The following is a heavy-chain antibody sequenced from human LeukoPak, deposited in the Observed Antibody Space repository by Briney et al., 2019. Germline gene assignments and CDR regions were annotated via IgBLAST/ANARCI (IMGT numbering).Heavy chain of an antibody. D-gene: IGHD5-24*01. CDR1: GYTFTSNY. V-gene: IGHV1-46*03. CDR2: INPSGGST. CDR3: ARVGDRDGYRPNYFDY. J-gene: IGHJ4*02. Sequence: ASVKVSCKXSGYTFTSNYMHWVRQAPGQGLEWMGIINPSGGSTSYAQKFQGRVTMTRDTSTSTVYMELSSLRSEDTAVYYCARVGDRDGYRPNYFDYWGQGTLVTVSS.